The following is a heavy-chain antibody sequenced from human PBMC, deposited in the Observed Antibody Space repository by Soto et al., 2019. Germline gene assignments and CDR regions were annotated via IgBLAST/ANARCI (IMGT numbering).Heavy chain of an antibody. CDR1: GGSISSYY. V-gene: IGHV4-4*07. Sequence: WETLSLTCTVSGGSISSYYWRWIRQPAGKGLEWIGRIYTSGSTNYNPSLKSRVTMSVDTYKNQFSLKLSSVTAADTAVYYCARVKAAAGNWFDPWGQGTMVTVSS. J-gene: IGHJ5*02. CDR3: ARVKAAAGNWFDP. D-gene: IGHD6-13*01. CDR2: IYTSGST.